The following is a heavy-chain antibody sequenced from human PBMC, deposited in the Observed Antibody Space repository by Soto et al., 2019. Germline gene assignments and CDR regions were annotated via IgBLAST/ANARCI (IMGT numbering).Heavy chain of an antibody. J-gene: IGHJ4*02. V-gene: IGHV3-30*09. Sequence: QVQLVESGGGVVQPGRSLRLSCAASGFTFRTYAMHWVRQAPGEGLDWVSLISYDGSKTYYAESVKGRFAISRDNSRNTLYLQMNSLRPDDTAVYYCATEVASIWSLSGRQLLDYWGKGTLVTVSS. CDR1: GFTFRTYA. CDR3: ATEVASIWSLSGRQLLDY. CDR2: ISYDGSKT. D-gene: IGHD5-12*01.